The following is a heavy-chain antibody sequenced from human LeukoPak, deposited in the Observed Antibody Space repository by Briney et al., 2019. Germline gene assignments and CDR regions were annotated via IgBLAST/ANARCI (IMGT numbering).Heavy chain of an antibody. CDR3: ARDSNVFYGMDV. CDR2: IYSGGST. V-gene: IGHV3-53*01. Sequence: GGSLRLSCAASGFTVSSNYMSWVRQAPGKGLEWVSVIYSGGSTYYADSVKGRFTISRDNSKNTLYLQMNSLRAEDTAIYYCARDSNVFYGMDVWGQGTTVAVSS. D-gene: IGHD5/OR15-5a*01. J-gene: IGHJ6*02. CDR1: GFTVSSNY.